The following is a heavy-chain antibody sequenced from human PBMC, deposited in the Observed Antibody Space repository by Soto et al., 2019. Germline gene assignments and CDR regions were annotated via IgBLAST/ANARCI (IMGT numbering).Heavy chain of an antibody. V-gene: IGHV3-23*01. D-gene: IGHD3-9*01. CDR1: GFTFSSYA. Sequence: GVLRLSCAASGFTFSSYAMSWVRQAPGKGLEWVSAISGSGGSTYYADSVRGRFTISRDNSKNTLYLQMNSLRAEDTAVYYCAKAIGLGPRNSWGQGTLVTVS. J-gene: IGHJ4*02. CDR3: AKAIGLGPRNS. CDR2: ISGSGGST.